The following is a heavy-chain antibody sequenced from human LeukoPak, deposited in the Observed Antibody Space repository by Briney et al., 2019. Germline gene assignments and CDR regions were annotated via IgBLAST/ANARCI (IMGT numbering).Heavy chain of an antibody. D-gene: IGHD5-12*01. CDR3: ARAGYSGYDYKIDY. J-gene: IGHJ4*02. V-gene: IGHV5-10-1*01. CDR1: GYTFTNFW. CDR2: IDPSDSYT. Sequence: GESLKISCKGSGYTFTNFWIGWVRQVPGKGLERMGRIDPSDSYTNYSPSFQGHVTISADKSLSTAYLQWNSLKASDTAIYYCARAGYSGYDYKIDYWGQGTLVTVSS.